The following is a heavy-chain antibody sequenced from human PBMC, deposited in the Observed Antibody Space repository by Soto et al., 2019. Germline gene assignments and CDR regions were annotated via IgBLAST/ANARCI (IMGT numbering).Heavy chain of an antibody. CDR1: GYTFTNAG. CDR2: IGAYNGHT. V-gene: IGHV1-18*01. D-gene: IGHD3-22*01. CDR3: AREDYYDSSGYLPVRYYFGMDV. Sequence: ASVKVSCKASGYTFTNAGIIWVRQAPGQGLEWMGWIGAYNGHTKYAQKLQGRVAMTTDTSTSTAYMELRSLKSDDTAVYYCAREDYYDSSGYLPVRYYFGMDVWGQGTTVTVSS. J-gene: IGHJ6*02.